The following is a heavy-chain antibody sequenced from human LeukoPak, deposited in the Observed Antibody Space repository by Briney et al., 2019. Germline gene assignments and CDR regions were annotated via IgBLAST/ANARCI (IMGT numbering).Heavy chain of an antibody. Sequence: GGSLRLSCAASGFTFSNYAMSWVRQAPGKGLEWGSGISGSGGSTYYAESVKGRFTISRDNSQNTLYLQMNSLRAEDSAVYYCAKCGAVAGSSYYYYGMDVWGQGTTVTVSS. J-gene: IGHJ6*02. V-gene: IGHV3-23*01. D-gene: IGHD6-19*01. CDR2: ISGSGGST. CDR3: AKCGAVAGSSYYYYGMDV. CDR1: GFTFSNYA.